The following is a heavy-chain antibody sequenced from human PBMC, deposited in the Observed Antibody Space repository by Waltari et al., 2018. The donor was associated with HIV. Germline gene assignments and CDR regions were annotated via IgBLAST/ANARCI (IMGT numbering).Heavy chain of an antibody. D-gene: IGHD3-10*01. J-gene: IGHJ4*02. CDR2: IYYSGST. Sequence: QVQLQESGPGLVKPSETLSLTCTVSGGSISSYYWSWIRQPPGKGLEWIGYIYYSGSTNYHPSLKSRVTISVDTSKNQFSLKLSSVTAADTAVYYCARGSRVRAYYFDYWGQGTLVTVSS. V-gene: IGHV4-59*01. CDR1: GGSISSYY. CDR3: ARGSRVRAYYFDY.